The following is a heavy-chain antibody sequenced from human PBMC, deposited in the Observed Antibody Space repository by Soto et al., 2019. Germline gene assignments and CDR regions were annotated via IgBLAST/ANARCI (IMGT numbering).Heavy chain of an antibody. CDR3: ARHPSDFWFDP. V-gene: IGHV4-39*01. CDR2: IYYSGST. D-gene: IGHD2-21*02. CDR1: GGSISSSSYF. J-gene: IGHJ5*02. Sequence: QLQLQESGPGLVKPSETLSLTCTVSGGSISSSSYFWGWIRQPPGKGLEWIGSIYYSGSTYYNPSLKSRVTVSVATSRNQCSWKLSSLTDADTAVYSWARHPSDFWFDPWGQGTLVTVSS.